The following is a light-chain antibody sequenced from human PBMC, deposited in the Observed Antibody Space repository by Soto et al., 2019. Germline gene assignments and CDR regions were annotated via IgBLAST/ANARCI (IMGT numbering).Light chain of an antibody. CDR2: GAS. CDR3: QQVHDYPIT. CDR1: QDIGSY. J-gene: IGKJ4*01. V-gene: IGKV1-9*01. Sequence: DIPLTQSPSFLSASVGDRDTVTCRSSQDIGSYLAWYQQKPGKAPKVLIYGASTLQSGVPPRFGGSGSGTAFTLTISSLQPEDFANYFCQQVHDYPITFGGGTKVEIK.